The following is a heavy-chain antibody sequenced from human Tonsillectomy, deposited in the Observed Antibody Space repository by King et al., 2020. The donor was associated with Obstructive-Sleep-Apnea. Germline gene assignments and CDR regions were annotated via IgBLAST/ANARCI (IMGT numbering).Heavy chain of an antibody. D-gene: IGHD3-10*02. CDR2: IYYSGST. Sequence: MQLQESGPGLVKPSETLSLTCTVSGGSISSSSYYWGWIRQPPGKGLEWIGSIYYSGSTYYNPSLKSRVTISVDTSKNQFSLKLSSVTAADTAVYYCARDPGGAVRVVAYAFDIWGQGTMVTVSS. CDR1: GGSISSSSYY. V-gene: IGHV4-39*07. J-gene: IGHJ3*02. CDR3: ARDPGGAVRVVAYAFDI.